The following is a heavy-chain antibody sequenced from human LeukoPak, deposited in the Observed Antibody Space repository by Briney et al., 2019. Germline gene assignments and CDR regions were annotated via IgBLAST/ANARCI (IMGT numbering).Heavy chain of an antibody. D-gene: IGHD3-10*01. CDR3: GREGITMVRGVIEY. Sequence: PGGSLRLSCAASGFTVSNNYVTWVRQAPGKGLEWVSVIYSGGSTYYADSVKGRFTISRDNSKNTMYLQMNSMRGEDTAVYYCGREGITMVRGVIEYWGQGTLVTVSS. J-gene: IGHJ4*02. CDR1: GFTVSNNY. V-gene: IGHV3-66*01. CDR2: IYSGGST.